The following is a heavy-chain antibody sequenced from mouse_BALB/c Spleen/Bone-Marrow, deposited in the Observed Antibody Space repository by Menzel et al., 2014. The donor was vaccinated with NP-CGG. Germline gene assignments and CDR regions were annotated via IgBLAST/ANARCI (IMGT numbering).Heavy chain of an antibody. V-gene: IGHV5-12-2*01. CDR3: ARHGEERPVLAMDY. CDR2: INNGGGST. CDR1: GFTFIAYT. D-gene: IGHD2-14*01. Sequence: EVQVVESGGGSVEPGGSLKLSCAASGFTFIAYTMSWVRPTPEKRLEWVAYINNGGGSTYYPDTVKGQFTISRDNAKNTLYLQMNSLKPEDTAMYYCARHGEERPVLAMDYWGQGTSVTISS. J-gene: IGHJ4*01.